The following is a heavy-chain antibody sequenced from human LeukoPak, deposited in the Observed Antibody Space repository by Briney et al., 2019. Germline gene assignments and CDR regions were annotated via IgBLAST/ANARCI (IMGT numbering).Heavy chain of an antibody. Sequence: GESLKISCKSSGHNSASYWIGWVRQMPGKGLEWMGIIYPADSDIRYSPSFQGQVTISADKSISTAYLQWSSLKASDTAMYYCARQEYCSGGSCYTWFDPWGQGTLVIVSS. CDR2: IYPADSDI. V-gene: IGHV5-51*01. CDR1: GHNSASYW. J-gene: IGHJ5*02. CDR3: ARQEYCSGGSCYTWFDP. D-gene: IGHD2-15*01.